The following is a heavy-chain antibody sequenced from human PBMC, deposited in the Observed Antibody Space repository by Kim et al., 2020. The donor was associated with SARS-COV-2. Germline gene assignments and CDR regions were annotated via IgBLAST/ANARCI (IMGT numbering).Heavy chain of an antibody. Sequence: YHPYPEWRVTISVDKSKNQFSLKLSSVTAADTAVYVCASDAHSSRGAFDIWGQGTMVTVSS. CDR3: ASDAHSSRGAFDI. J-gene: IGHJ3*02. V-gene: IGHV4-4*01. D-gene: IGHD6-13*01.